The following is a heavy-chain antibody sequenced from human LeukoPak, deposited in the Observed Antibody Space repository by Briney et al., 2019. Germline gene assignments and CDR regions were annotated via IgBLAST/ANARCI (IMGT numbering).Heavy chain of an antibody. CDR2: IYTSGST. Sequence: SETLSLTCTVSGGSISSYYWSWIRQPPGKGLEWIGRIYTSGSTNYNPSLKSRVTMSVDTSKNQFSLKLSSVTAADTAVYYCARDGRDSSSWYGGYDYWGQGTLVTVSS. V-gene: IGHV4-4*07. J-gene: IGHJ4*02. D-gene: IGHD6-13*01. CDR1: GGSISSYY. CDR3: ARDGRDSSSWYGGYDY.